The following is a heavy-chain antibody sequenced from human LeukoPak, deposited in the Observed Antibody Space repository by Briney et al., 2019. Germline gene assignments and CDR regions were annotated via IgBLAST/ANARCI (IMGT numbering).Heavy chain of an antibody. D-gene: IGHD1-1*01. CDR3: AKGQELDDGVFDS. V-gene: IGHV3-23*01. CDR2: IRGTGDST. Sequence: GGSLRLSCEASGFTFTSIAMTWVRQAPGKGLEWVSTIRGTGDSTHYADSVKGRFITSRDKSKNMLYLQMNGLRAEDTAIYYCAKGQELDDGVFDSWGQGTLVTVSS. CDR1: GFTFTSIA. J-gene: IGHJ4*02.